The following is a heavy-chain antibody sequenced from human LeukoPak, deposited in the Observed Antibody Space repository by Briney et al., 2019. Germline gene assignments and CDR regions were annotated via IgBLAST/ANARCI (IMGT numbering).Heavy chain of an antibody. V-gene: IGHV4-39*07. Sequence: SETLSLTCTVSSGSISTSNYYWGWVRQPPGKALEWIGNIFYSGSTDYNPSLKSRVTISVDTSKNQFSLKLSSVTAADTAVYYCARDIPVSYWGQGTLVTVSS. CDR1: SGSISTSNYY. D-gene: IGHD2-21*01. CDR3: ARDIPVSY. J-gene: IGHJ4*02. CDR2: IFYSGST.